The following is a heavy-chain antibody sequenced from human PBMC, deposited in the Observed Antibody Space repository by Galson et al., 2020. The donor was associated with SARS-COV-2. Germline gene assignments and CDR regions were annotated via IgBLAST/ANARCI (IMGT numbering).Heavy chain of an antibody. CDR3: AREAYGSGFYFDY. CDR2: VSYDGTYK. Sequence: GGSLRLSCAASGFTFSRHAMHWVRQAPGTGLQWVAVVSYDGTYKYYTDSVKGRFTISRDNSNNMLYLQMNSLRPEDTAVYFCAREAYGSGFYFDYWGQGSLVTVSS. V-gene: IGHV3-30*10. D-gene: IGHD3-10*01. CDR1: GFTFSRHA. J-gene: IGHJ4*02.